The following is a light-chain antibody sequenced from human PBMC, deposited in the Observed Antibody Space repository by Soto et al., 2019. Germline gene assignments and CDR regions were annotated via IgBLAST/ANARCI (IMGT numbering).Light chain of an antibody. J-gene: IGKJ1*01. CDR2: GAS. V-gene: IGKV3-15*01. Sequence: ETVMTQSPATLSVSPGERATLSCRASQSVSTNLAWYQHKPGQAPRLLISGASTRATGLPATFSGSGSGTEFTLTISSLQSEDFAVYYCQQYNNWPGTFGQGTKVEI. CDR1: QSVSTN. CDR3: QQYNNWPGT.